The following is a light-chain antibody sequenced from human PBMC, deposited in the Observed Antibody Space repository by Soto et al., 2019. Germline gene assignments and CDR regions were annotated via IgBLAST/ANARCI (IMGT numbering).Light chain of an antibody. Sequence: IQLTQSPSSLSASVGDRVTISCRASRDIRNVLAWYQHAPGKDPKVLIYKTSNLQIGVPSRFSGSGSGSEFSLTISSLQPDDFATYYCQQYQSFSLTFGGGTRVEVK. CDR2: KTS. CDR1: RDIRNV. V-gene: IGKV1-5*03. J-gene: IGKJ4*01. CDR3: QQYQSFSLT.